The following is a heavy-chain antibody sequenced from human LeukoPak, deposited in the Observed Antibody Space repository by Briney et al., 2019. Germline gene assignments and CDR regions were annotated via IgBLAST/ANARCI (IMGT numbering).Heavy chain of an antibody. J-gene: IGHJ4*02. CDR1: GFTFSNYW. CDR3: ARVTGTDYIWGSYRY. V-gene: IGHV3-7*01. D-gene: IGHD3-16*02. Sequence: GGSLRLSCAASGFTFSNYWMTWVRQAPGKGLEWVANIKQDGSEKYYVDSVKGRFTISRDNAKNSLYLQMNSLRAEDTAVYYCARVTGTDYIWGSYRYWGQGTLATVSS. CDR2: IKQDGSEK.